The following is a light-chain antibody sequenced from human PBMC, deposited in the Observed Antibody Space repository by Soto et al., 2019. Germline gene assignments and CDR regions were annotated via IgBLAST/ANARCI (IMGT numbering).Light chain of an antibody. J-gene: IGKJ1*01. CDR3: QQRSNWRRT. CDR1: QSVSSY. CDR2: DAS. V-gene: IGKV3-11*01. Sequence: EIVLTQSPATLSLSPGERATLSCRASQSVSSYLAWYQQEPGQAPRLLIYDASNRATGIPARFSGSGSGTDFTLTISSLEPEDFAVYYCQQRSNWRRTFGQGTKVEIK.